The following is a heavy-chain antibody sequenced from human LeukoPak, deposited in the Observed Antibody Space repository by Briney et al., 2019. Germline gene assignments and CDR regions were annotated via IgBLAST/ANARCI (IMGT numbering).Heavy chain of an antibody. V-gene: IGHV3-23*01. CDR3: ARQLGYCSGGSCHFDN. Sequence: GGSLSLSCAVSGFTFSSYAMSWVRQAPGGGLEWVSAVSGSGASTCHADSVKGRFTISRDNSKNTVHLQMNSLRAEDTAVYHCARQLGYCSGGSCHFDNWGQGTLVTVSS. CDR1: GFTFSSYA. CDR2: VSGSGAST. J-gene: IGHJ4*02. D-gene: IGHD2-15*01.